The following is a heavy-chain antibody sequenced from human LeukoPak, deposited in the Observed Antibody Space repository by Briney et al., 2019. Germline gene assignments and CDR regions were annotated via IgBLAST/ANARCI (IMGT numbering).Heavy chain of an antibody. CDR1: GGSISSSY. D-gene: IGHD1-20*01. V-gene: IGHV4-59*01. Sequence: SETLSLTCTVSGGSISSSYWSWIRQPPGKGLEWIGYIYYSGTTKYNPFLKSRVTISVDTSKNHFSLKLRSVTAAAPAVSYFPRDVINGRSCRPPNTRFDHWGQGTLVTVSS. CDR2: IYYSGTT. J-gene: IGHJ4*02. CDR3: PRDVINGRSCRPPNTRFDH.